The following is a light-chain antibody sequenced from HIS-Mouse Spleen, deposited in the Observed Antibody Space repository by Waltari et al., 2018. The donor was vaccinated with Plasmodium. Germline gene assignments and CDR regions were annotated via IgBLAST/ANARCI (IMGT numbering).Light chain of an antibody. CDR1: SSDVGGYNY. V-gene: IGLV2-11*01. CDR3: CSYAGSYTWV. CDR2: DVS. J-gene: IGLJ2*01. Sequence: QSALTQPRSVSGSPGQSVTISCTGTSSDVGGYNYVSWYQQHPGKAPKLMIYDVSKRPPGVPDRFFGSKSGNTASLTISGLQAEDEADYYCCSYAGSYTWVFGGGTKLTVL.